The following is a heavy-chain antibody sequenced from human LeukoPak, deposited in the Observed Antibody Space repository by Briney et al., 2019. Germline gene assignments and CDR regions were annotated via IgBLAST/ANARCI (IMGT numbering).Heavy chain of an antibody. D-gene: IGHD3-3*01. Sequence: GGSLRLSCAASGFTVSSNYMSWVRQAPGKGLEWVANIKQDGSEKYYVDSVKGRFTISRDNAKNSLYLQMNSLRAEDTAVYYCARVLRFLEWLPYYYYYGMDVWGQGTTVTVSS. CDR1: GFTVSSNY. J-gene: IGHJ6*02. CDR3: ARVLRFLEWLPYYYYYGMDV. CDR2: IKQDGSEK. V-gene: IGHV3-7*01.